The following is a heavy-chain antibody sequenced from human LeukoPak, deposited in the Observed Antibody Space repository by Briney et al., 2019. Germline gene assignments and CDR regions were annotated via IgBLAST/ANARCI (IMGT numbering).Heavy chain of an antibody. Sequence: SETLSLTCTVSGGSISSGGYYWSWIRQPAGKGLEWIGRIYTSGNTNYNPSLKSRATISVDTSKNPFSLELSSVTAADTALYYCARPGYSSGWSWFFQYWGRGTLVTVSS. D-gene: IGHD6-19*01. CDR2: IYTSGNT. J-gene: IGHJ1*01. V-gene: IGHV4-61*02. CDR1: GGSISSGGYY. CDR3: ARPGYSSGWSWFFQY.